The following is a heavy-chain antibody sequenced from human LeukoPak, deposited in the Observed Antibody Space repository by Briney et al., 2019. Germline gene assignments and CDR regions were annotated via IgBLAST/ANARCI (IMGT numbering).Heavy chain of an antibody. V-gene: IGHV4-59*12. D-gene: IGHD6-19*01. CDR2: IYYSGST. J-gene: IGHJ4*02. CDR1: GGSISSYY. CDR3: ARGRYSSGWFDY. Sequence: SETLSLTCTVSGGSISSYYWSWIRQPPGKGLEWIGYIYYSGSTNYNPSLKSRVTISVDRSKNQFSLKLSSVTAADTAVYYCARGRYSSGWFDYWGQGTLVTVSS.